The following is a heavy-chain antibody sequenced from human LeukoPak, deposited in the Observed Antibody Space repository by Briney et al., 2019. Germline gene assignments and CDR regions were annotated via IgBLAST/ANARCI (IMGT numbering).Heavy chain of an antibody. V-gene: IGHV3-23*01. J-gene: IGHJ4*02. CDR1: GFTFSTYA. CDR2: ISVTGDIT. CDR3: AKSYITRYPLQYYFDF. D-gene: IGHD3-10*01. Sequence: PGGSLRLSCAASGFTFSTYAMSWLRQTPQKGLEWVSGISVTGDITYYADSVKGRFTIARDNSRTTLYLQLNSLRADDTAVYYCAKSYITRYPLQYYFDFWGQGAQVIVSS.